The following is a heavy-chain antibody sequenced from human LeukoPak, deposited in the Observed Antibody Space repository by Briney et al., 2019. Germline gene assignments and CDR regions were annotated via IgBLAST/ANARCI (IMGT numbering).Heavy chain of an antibody. D-gene: IGHD3-10*01. V-gene: IGHV3-21*01. CDR1: GFTFSSYS. Sequence: GGSLRLSCAASGFTFSSYSTNWVRQAPGKGLEWVSSISSSSSYIYYADSVKGRFTISRDNAKNSLYLQMNSLRAEDTAVYYCARNYYGSGSYYVFDYWGQGTLVTVSS. CDR3: ARNYYGSGSYYVFDY. CDR2: ISSSSSYI. J-gene: IGHJ4*02.